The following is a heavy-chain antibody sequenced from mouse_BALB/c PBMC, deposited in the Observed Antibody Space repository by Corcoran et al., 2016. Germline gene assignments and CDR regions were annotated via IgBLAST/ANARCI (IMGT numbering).Heavy chain of an antibody. Sequence: EVQLQQSGAELVKPGASVKLSCTASGFNIKDTYMHWVKQRPEQGLEWIGRIDPANGNTKYDPKFQGKATMTADTSSNTVYLQLSSLTSEATAVYYCGRSREGNYVVYWSQGTTLTVSS. D-gene: IGHD2-1*01. CDR2: IDPANGNT. CDR3: GRSREGNYVVY. V-gene: IGHV14-3*02. J-gene: IGHJ2*01. CDR1: GFNIKDTY.